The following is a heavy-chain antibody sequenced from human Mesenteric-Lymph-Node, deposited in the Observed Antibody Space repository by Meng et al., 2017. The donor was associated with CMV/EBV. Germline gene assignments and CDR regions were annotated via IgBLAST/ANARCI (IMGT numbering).Heavy chain of an antibody. V-gene: IGHV3-11*01. CDR2: ISSNGGTI. Sequence: AGSLRLSCAASGFTVSSNYMSWIRRTPGKGLEWVSYISSNGGTIYYADSVKGRFTISRDNAKNSLYLQMNSLRPEDTAVYYCARSQYHLPNAFDIWGQGTMVTVSS. CDR3: ARSQYHLPNAFDI. CDR1: GFTVSSNY. D-gene: IGHD2-2*01. J-gene: IGHJ3*02.